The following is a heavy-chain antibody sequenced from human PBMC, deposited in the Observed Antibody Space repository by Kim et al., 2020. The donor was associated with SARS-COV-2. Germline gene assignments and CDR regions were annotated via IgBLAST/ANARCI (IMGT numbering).Heavy chain of an antibody. CDR3: ATTMVRGSTRGPFDY. D-gene: IGHD3-10*01. J-gene: IGHJ4*02. V-gene: IGHV3-48*03. Sequence: DSVKGRFTISRDNAKNSLYLQMNSLRAEDTAVYYCATTMVRGSTRGPFDYWGQGTLVTVSS.